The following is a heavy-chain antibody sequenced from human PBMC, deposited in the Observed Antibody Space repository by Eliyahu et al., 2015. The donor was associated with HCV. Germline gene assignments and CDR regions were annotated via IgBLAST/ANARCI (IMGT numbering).Heavy chain of an antibody. J-gene: IGHJ4*02. Sequence: QITLKESGPALVNPTQTLTLTCTFSGFSLTTVGVGVGYIRQPPRKALEWLALVYWTDVKLYRPSLRSRLTITKDTARNQVVLTMTNMDPLDTATYYCAHYWDTARGGFYFDDWGQGTLVTVSS. V-gene: IGHV2-5*01. CDR3: AHYWDTARGGFYFDD. D-gene: IGHD5-18*01. CDR2: VYWTDVK. CDR1: GFSLTTVGVG.